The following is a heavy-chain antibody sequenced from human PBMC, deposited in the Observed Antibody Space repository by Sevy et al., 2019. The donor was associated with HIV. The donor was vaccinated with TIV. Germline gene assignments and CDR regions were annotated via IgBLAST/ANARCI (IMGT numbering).Heavy chain of an antibody. CDR2: IFPGDSDT. J-gene: IGHJ6*02. CDR1: GYNFVSHW. D-gene: IGHD1-20*01. CDR3: ARRMTGTTVTGQQYYGMDV. Sequence: GESLKISCKVSGYNFVSHWIGWVRQMPGKGLEWMGIIFPGDSDTRYSPSFQGQVIISADKSINTAYLQWSSLKASDTAMYYCARRMTGTTVTGQQYYGMDVWGQGTAVTVSS. V-gene: IGHV5-51*01.